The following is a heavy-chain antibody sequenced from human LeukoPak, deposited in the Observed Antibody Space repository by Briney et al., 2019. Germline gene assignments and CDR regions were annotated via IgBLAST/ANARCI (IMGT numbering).Heavy chain of an antibody. J-gene: IGHJ3*02. V-gene: IGHV3-21*01. CDR2: ISSSSSYV. CDR3: ARDLLSEGLAVGAINVYAFDI. D-gene: IGHD1-26*01. Sequence: PGGSLRLSCAASGFTFSSYGMSWVRQAPGKGLEWVSSISSSSSYVYYADSVKGRFTISRDNAKNSLYLQMNSLRAEDTAVYYCARDLLSEGLAVGAINVYAFDIWGQGTMVTVSS. CDR1: GFTFSSYG.